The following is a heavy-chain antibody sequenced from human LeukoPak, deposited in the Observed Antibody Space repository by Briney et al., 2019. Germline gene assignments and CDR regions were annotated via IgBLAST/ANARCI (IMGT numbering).Heavy chain of an antibody. J-gene: IGHJ3*02. CDR3: ARGPDIVVVPAEAFDI. Sequence: SETLSLTCTVSGGSISSYYWSWLRQPPGKGLEWIGEINHSGSTNYNPSLKSRVTISVDTSKNQFSLKLSSVTAADTAVYYCARGPDIVVVPAEAFDIWGQGTMVTVSS. CDR2: INHSGST. V-gene: IGHV4-34*01. D-gene: IGHD2-2*01. CDR1: GGSISSYY.